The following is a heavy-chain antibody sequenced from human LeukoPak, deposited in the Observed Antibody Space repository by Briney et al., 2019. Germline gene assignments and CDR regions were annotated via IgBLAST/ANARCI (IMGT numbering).Heavy chain of an antibody. J-gene: IGHJ6*03. Sequence: PSQTLSLTCAVYGGSFSGYYWSWIRQPAGKGREWIGEVNQSGSTNYNPSLKSRVTISVDTSKNQFCLKLSSVTDADTAVYYCARVGGGTRRGLGLGAFIAAAGKRYYYYSMDVWGKGTTVTVSS. V-gene: IGHV4-34*01. CDR3: ARVGGGTRRGLGLGAFIAAAGKRYYYYSMDV. CDR2: VNQSGST. D-gene: IGHD6-13*01. CDR1: GGSFSGYY.